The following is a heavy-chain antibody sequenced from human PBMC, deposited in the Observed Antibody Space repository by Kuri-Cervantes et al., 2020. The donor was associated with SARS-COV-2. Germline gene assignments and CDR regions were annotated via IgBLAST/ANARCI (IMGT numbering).Heavy chain of an antibody. CDR1: GYTFTGYY. D-gene: IGHD3-22*01. CDR2: IIPVFGTA. Sequence: SVHVSCKASGYTFTGYYMHWVRQAPAQGLEWMGGIIPVFGTANYAQKFQGRVTITADESTSTAYMELNSLRSEDTAVYYCANYYDSSDYPTYNWFDPWGQGTLVTVSS. V-gene: IGHV1-69*13. CDR3: ANYYDSSDYPTYNWFDP. J-gene: IGHJ5*02.